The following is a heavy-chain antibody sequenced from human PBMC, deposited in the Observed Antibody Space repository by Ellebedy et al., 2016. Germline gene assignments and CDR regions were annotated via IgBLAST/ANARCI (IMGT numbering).Heavy chain of an antibody. CDR3: ARADPLNWFDP. CDR1: GGSISSYY. V-gene: IGHV4-59*01. Sequence: SETLSLXCTVSGGSISSYYWSWIRQPPGKGLEWIGYIYYSGSTNYNPSLKSRVTISVDTSKNQFSLKLSSVTAADTAVYYCARADPLNWFDPWGQGTLVTVSS. CDR2: IYYSGST. J-gene: IGHJ5*02.